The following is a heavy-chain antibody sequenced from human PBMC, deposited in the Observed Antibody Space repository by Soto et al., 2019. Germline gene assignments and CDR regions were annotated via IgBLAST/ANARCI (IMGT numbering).Heavy chain of an antibody. D-gene: IGHD6-6*01. J-gene: IGHJ6*02. CDR3: ARDYATQLEVEYSSSPRSGYGMDV. CDR2: INPNSGGT. Sequence: GASVKVSCKASGYTFTGYYMHWVRQAPGQGLEWMGWINPNSGGTNYAQKFQGWVTMTRDTSIGTAYMELSRLRSDDTAVYYCARDYATQLEVEYSSSPRSGYGMDVWGQGTTVTVSS. CDR1: GYTFTGYY. V-gene: IGHV1-2*04.